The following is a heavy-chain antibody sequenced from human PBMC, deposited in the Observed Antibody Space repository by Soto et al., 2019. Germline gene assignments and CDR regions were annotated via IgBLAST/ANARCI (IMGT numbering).Heavy chain of an antibody. D-gene: IGHD4-17*01. CDR1: GFTFSNYN. CDR2: ISSSRSYI. J-gene: IGHJ6*02. Sequence: EVQLVESGGGLVKPGGSLRLSCAASGFTFSNYNMNWVRQAPGKGLEWVSSISSSRSYIYYADSLKGRFSISRDNAKNSLYLQMNNLRAEDTAVYYCARKGGDYRAMDVWGQGATVTVSS. CDR3: ARKGGDYRAMDV. V-gene: IGHV3-21*01.